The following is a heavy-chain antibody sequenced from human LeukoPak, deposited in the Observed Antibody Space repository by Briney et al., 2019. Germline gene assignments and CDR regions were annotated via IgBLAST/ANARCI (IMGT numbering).Heavy chain of an antibody. CDR1: GYSISSGYY. Sequence: SETLSLTCAVSGYSISSGYYWGWIRQPPGKGLEWIGSIYHSGSAYYNPSLKSRVTISVDTSKNQFSLKLSSVTAADTAVYYCARLTLTGTTDYWGQGTLVTVSS. CDR3: ARLTLTGTTDY. J-gene: IGHJ4*02. D-gene: IGHD1-7*01. V-gene: IGHV4-38-2*01. CDR2: IYHSGSA.